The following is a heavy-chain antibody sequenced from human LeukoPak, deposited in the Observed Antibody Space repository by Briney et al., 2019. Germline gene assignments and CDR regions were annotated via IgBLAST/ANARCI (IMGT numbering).Heavy chain of an antibody. D-gene: IGHD5-24*01. J-gene: IGHJ1*01. Sequence: GRFTISRDNAKNSLYLQMNSLRAEDTAVYYCARDQFGLVEMATITHAEYFQHWGQGTLVTVSS. CDR3: ARDQFGLVEMATITHAEYFQH. V-gene: IGHV3-48*03.